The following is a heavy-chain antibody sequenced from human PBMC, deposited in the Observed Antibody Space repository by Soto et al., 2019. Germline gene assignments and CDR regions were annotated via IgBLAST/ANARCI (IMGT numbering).Heavy chain of an antibody. CDR1: GGSFSGYY. J-gene: IGHJ6*02. CDR2: INHSGST. Sequence: SETLSLTCAVYGGSFSGYYWSWIRQPPGKGLEWIGEINHSGSTNYNPSLKSRVTISVDTSKNQFSLKLSSVTAADTAVYYCARSVGASAYGMDVWGQGTTVTVSS. V-gene: IGHV4-34*01. CDR3: ARSVGASAYGMDV. D-gene: IGHD1-26*01.